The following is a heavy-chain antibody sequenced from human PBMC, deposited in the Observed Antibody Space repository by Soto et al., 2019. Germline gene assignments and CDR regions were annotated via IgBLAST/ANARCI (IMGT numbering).Heavy chain of an antibody. V-gene: IGHV5-51*01. CDR2: IYPGDSDT. Sequence: PGESLKISCKGSGYSFTSYWIGWVRQMPGKGLEWMGIIYPGDSDTRYSPSFQGQVTISADKSISTAYLQWSSLKASDTAMYYCARQDSSGWLQDYYYGMDVWGQGTTVTVSS. CDR3: ARQDSSGWLQDYYYGMDV. J-gene: IGHJ6*02. CDR1: GYSFTSYW. D-gene: IGHD6-19*01.